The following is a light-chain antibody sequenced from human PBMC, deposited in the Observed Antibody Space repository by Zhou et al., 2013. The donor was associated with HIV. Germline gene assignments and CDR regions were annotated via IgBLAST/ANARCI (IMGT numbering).Light chain of an antibody. CDR3: QQYYLYPWT. CDR2: EVS. J-gene: IGKJ1*01. Sequence: DIVMTQTPLSSPVTLGQPASISCRSSQSLVHSDGNTYLSWLQQRPGQPPRLLIYEVSNRFSGVPDRFSGSGAGTDFTLSISSLQPEDSATYYCQQYYLYPWTFGQGTKVEIK. CDR1: QSLVHSDGNTY. V-gene: IGKV2-24*01.